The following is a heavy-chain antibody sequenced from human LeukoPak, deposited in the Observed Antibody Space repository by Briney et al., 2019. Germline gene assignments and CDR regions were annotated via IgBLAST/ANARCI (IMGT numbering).Heavy chain of an antibody. CDR2: IYPGDSDT. CDR1: GYSFTTYW. J-gene: IGHJ4*02. Sequence: GESLKISCKGSGYSFTTYWIGWVRQMPGKGLEWMGIIYPGDSDTRYSPSFQGQVTISADKSISTAYLQWSSLKASDTAMYYCARQVGYSSRWYYFDYWGQGTLVTVSS. V-gene: IGHV5-51*01. D-gene: IGHD6-13*01. CDR3: ARQVGYSSRWYYFDY.